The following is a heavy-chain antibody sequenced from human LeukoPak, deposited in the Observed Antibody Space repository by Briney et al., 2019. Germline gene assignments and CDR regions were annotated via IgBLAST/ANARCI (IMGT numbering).Heavy chain of an antibody. Sequence: VGSLRLSCAASGFTFSDYYMSWIRQAPGKGLEGGSYISSSGSTIYYADSVKGRFTISRDNAKNSLYLQMNSLRAEDTAVYYCARDRSTMIVVVNKDDAFDIWGQGTMVTVSS. V-gene: IGHV3-11*01. CDR2: ISSSGSTI. CDR1: GFTFSDYY. CDR3: ARDRSTMIVVVNKDDAFDI. J-gene: IGHJ3*02. D-gene: IGHD3-22*01.